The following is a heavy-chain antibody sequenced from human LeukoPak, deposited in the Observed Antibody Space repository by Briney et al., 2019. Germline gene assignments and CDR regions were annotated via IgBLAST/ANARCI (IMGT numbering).Heavy chain of an antibody. J-gene: IGHJ6*03. D-gene: IGHD6-19*01. CDR1: GYIFISYY. V-gene: IGHV1-46*01. Sequence: ASVTVSCTASGYIFISYYIHWVRQAPGQGLEWMGIINPSGGSTSYAQKFQGRVTMTRDTSTSTVYMELSSLRSDDTAVYYCARGYSSGWGKDYYYYMDVWGKGTTVTVSS. CDR2: INPSGGST. CDR3: ARGYSSGWGKDYYYYMDV.